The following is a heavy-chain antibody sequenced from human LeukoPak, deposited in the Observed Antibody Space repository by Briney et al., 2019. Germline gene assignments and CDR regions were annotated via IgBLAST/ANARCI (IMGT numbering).Heavy chain of an antibody. V-gene: IGHV1-18*01. Sequence: ASVRVSCKASGYTFTSYGISWVRQAPGQGREWMGWISAYNGNTNYAQKLQGRVTMTTDTSTSTAYMELRSLRSDDTAVYYCAKMYVWGSYRPKTNYGMDVWGQGTTVTVSS. D-gene: IGHD3-16*02. CDR1: GYTFTSYG. CDR2: ISAYNGNT. CDR3: AKMYVWGSYRPKTNYGMDV. J-gene: IGHJ6*02.